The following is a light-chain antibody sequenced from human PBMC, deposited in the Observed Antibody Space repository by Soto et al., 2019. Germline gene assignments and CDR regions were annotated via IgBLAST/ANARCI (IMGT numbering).Light chain of an antibody. V-gene: IGKV1-9*01. Sequence: IQLTKYPSSLYASVGDIVTITCRASQGIINYLAWYQQKPGKAPKILIYGASTLQSGVPSRFSGSGSGTDFTLTVSSLQPEDFATYYCQQLFMYPPTFGPGTKVDIK. CDR3: QQLFMYPPT. J-gene: IGKJ3*01. CDR1: QGIINY. CDR2: GAS.